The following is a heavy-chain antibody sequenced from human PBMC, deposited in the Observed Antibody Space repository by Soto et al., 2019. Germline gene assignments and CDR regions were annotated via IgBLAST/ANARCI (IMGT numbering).Heavy chain of an antibody. CDR1: GYTFARYH. D-gene: IGHD3-10*01. Sequence: ASVKVSCKASGYTFARYHIGWVRQAPGQGLEWMGWISAYNGDTNYAQKFQGRVTMTTDTSTSTAYLELESLRFDDTAVYFCARLDYGSGYFYHYMDVWGSGTTVTVSS. J-gene: IGHJ6*03. V-gene: IGHV1-18*01. CDR2: ISAYNGDT. CDR3: ARLDYGSGYFYHYMDV.